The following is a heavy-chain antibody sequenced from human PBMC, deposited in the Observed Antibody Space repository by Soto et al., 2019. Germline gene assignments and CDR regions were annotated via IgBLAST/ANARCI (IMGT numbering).Heavy chain of an antibody. V-gene: IGHV3-11*01. D-gene: IGHD3-3*01. CDR1: GFTFSDYY. CDR3: ARDSPPHNYDFWSGYYFVDY. Sequence: GSLRLSCAASGFTFSDYYMSWIRQAPGKGLEWVSYISSSGSTIYYADSVKGRFTISRDNAKNSLYLQMNSLRAENTAVYYCARDSPPHNYDFWSGYYFVDYWGQGTLVTVSS. J-gene: IGHJ4*02. CDR2: ISSSGSTI.